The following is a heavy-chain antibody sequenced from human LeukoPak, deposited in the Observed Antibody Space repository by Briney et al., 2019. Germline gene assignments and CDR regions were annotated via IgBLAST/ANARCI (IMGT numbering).Heavy chain of an antibody. Sequence: GGSLRLSCAASGFTFSSYAMHWVRQAPGKGLEYVSAISSNGGSTYYANSVKVRFTISRDNSKITLYLQMGSLRAEDMAVYYCARVVFDCSSTSCYDGGYNWFDPWGQGTLVTVSS. CDR2: ISSNGGST. CDR3: ARVVFDCSSTSCYDGGYNWFDP. V-gene: IGHV3-64*01. CDR1: GFTFSSYA. J-gene: IGHJ5*02. D-gene: IGHD2-2*01.